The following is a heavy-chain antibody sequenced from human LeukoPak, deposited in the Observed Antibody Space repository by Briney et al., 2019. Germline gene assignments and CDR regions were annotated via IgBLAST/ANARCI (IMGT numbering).Heavy chain of an antibody. Sequence: SETLSLTCVVYGGSFSGYYWSWIRQPPGKGLEWIGEINHSGSTNYNPSLKSRVTMSVDTSENQFSLKLSSVTAADTAVYYCARGEAAAGPMDYMDVWDTGATVTVSS. D-gene: IGHD6-13*01. CDR2: INHSGST. V-gene: IGHV4-34*01. J-gene: IGHJ6*03. CDR1: GGSFSGYY. CDR3: ARGEAAAGPMDYMDV.